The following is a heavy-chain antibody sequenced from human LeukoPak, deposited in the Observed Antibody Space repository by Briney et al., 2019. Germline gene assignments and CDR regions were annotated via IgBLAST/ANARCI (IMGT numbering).Heavy chain of an antibody. J-gene: IGHJ3*02. D-gene: IGHD3-16*01. CDR1: RFTFSNYG. V-gene: IGHV3-33*01. Sequence: PGGSLRLSCAASRFTFSNYGMHWVRQAPGKGLEWVAVIWFDGTDKYYADSVKGRFTISRDNSKNTLYLQMNSLRAEDTAMYYCARDKGGGGAFDIWGQGTMVTVSS. CDR3: ARDKGGGGAFDI. CDR2: IWFDGTDK.